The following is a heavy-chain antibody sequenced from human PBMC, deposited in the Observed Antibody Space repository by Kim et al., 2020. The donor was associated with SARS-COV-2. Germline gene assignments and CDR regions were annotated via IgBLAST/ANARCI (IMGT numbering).Heavy chain of an antibody. J-gene: IGHJ4*02. Sequence: KSRITINPDTSKNQFSLQLNSVTPEDTAVYYCARDPEYYYDSSGYYFDYWGQGTLVTVSS. CDR3: ARDPEYYYDSSGYYFDY. D-gene: IGHD3-22*01. V-gene: IGHV6-1*01.